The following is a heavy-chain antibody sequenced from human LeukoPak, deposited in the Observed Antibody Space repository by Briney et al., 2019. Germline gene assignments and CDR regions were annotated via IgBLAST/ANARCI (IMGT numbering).Heavy chain of an antibody. D-gene: IGHD2-2*01. V-gene: IGHV3-23*01. CDR2: ISGSGGST. CDR3: AKQYCSSTSCSPFDY. CDR1: GFTFSSYA. Sequence: PGGSLRLSCAASGFTFSSYAMSWVRQAPGKGLEWVSAISGSGGSTYYADSVKGRFTISRDNSKNTLYLQMNSLRAEDTAVYYCAKQYCSSTSCSPFDYWGQGTLVTVSS. J-gene: IGHJ4*02.